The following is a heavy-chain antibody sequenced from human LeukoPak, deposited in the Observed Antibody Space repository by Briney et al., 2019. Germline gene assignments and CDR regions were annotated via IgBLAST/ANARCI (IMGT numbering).Heavy chain of an antibody. Sequence: SETLSLTCAVYGGSFSGYYWSWIRQPPGKGLEWIGEINHSGSINYNPSLKSRVTISVDTSKNQFSLKLSSVTAADTAVYYCARRGYIGSGSFDVLNRRIIFDYWGQGTLVTVSS. V-gene: IGHV4-34*01. CDR1: GGSFSGYY. CDR2: INHSGSI. J-gene: IGHJ4*02. D-gene: IGHD3-10*01. CDR3: ARRGYIGSGSFDVLNRRIIFDY.